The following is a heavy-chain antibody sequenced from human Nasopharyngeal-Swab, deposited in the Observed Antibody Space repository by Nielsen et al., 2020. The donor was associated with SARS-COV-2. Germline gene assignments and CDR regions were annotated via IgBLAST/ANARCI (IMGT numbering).Heavy chain of an antibody. CDR2: IYHSGST. J-gene: IGHJ4*02. V-gene: IGHV4-30-2*03. CDR3: ARLGYSSSSSLFDY. D-gene: IGHD6-6*01. CDR1: GGSISSGAYS. Sequence: SETLSLTCAVSGGSISSGAYSWSWIRQPPGKGLEWIGFIYHSGSTYYNPSLKSRVTISVDTSKNQFSLKLSSVTAADTAVYYCARLGYSSSSSLFDYWGQGTLVTVSS.